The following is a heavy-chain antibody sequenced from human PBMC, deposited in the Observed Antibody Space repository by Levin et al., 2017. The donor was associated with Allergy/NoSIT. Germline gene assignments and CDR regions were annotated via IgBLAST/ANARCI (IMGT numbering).Heavy chain of an antibody. CDR3: ARDSQDVGGAFDI. J-gene: IGHJ3*02. CDR1: GVTVSNNY. CDR2: MYSGGRT. D-gene: IGHD1-26*01. V-gene: IGHV3-66*02. Sequence: GESLKISCAASGVTVSNNYMNWVRQAPGEGLEWVSVMYSGGRTYYADSAKGRFTISRDNSKNTVFLQMNSLRTEDTAVYFCARDSQDVGGAFDIWGQGTMVTVSS.